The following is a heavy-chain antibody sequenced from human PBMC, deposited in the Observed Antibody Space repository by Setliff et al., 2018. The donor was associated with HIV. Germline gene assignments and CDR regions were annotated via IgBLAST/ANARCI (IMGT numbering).Heavy chain of an antibody. V-gene: IGHV4-31*03. Sequence: SETLSLTCTVSGGSISSGGYYWSWIRQHPGKGLEWIGYIHYSGNTYNNPSLNSRISISVDMSKNKFSLKLSALTAADTAVYYCARGGLGVVTSFDSWGPGTLVTVSS. D-gene: IGHD3-3*01. CDR1: GGSISSGGYY. CDR2: IHYSGNT. CDR3: ARGGLGVVTSFDS. J-gene: IGHJ4*02.